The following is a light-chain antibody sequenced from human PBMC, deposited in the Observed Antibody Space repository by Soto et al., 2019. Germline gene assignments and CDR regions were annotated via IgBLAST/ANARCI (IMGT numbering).Light chain of an antibody. CDR3: AVWDGSLNGWV. J-gene: IGLJ3*02. CDR2: SND. V-gene: IGLV1-44*01. CDR1: SSNIGTNT. Sequence: QSVLTQPPSASGTPGQRVTISCSGSSSNIGTNTVNWYQQFPGTAPELLIYSNDQRPSGVPDRFSGSKSGTSASLAIGGLQSDDEADYYCAVWDGSLNGWV.